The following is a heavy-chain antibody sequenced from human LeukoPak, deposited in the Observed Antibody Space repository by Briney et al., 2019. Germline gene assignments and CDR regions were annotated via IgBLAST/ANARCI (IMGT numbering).Heavy chain of an antibody. CDR3: AGDARVAEFEF. V-gene: IGHV4-59*12. CDR1: GGSISSYY. D-gene: IGHD3-3*01. CDR2: IYYSGSTNYNPSLKTA. J-gene: IGHJ4*02. Sequence: SETLSLTCTVSGGSISSYYWSRIRQPPGKGLEWIGYIYYSGSTNYNPSLKTANYNPSLKRRVTISADPSKNQFSLNLSSVTAAETAVYFCAGDARVAEFEFWGQGTLVTVSS.